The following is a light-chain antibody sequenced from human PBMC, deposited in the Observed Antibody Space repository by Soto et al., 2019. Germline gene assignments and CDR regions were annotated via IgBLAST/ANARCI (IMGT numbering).Light chain of an antibody. Sequence: QSVLTQPASVSGSPGQSITISCTGTNSDVGGYDYVSWYQQHPDKAPKFMIYEVTNRPSGVSHRFSGSKSGNTASLTISGLQAEDEADYYCSSYTTTNTYVLGTGTKVTGL. V-gene: IGLV2-14*01. J-gene: IGLJ1*01. CDR3: SSYTTTNTYV. CDR2: EVT. CDR1: NSDVGGYDY.